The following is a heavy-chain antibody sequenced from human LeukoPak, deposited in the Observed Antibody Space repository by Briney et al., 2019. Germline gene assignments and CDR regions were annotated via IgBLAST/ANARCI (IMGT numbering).Heavy chain of an antibody. CDR2: ISYDGSNK. V-gene: IGHV3-30-3*01. CDR1: GFTFSSYA. CDR3: ARDGRGTPEWFGEQFDY. Sequence: PGGSLRLSCAASGFTFSSYAMHWVRQAPGKGLEWVAVISYDGSNKYYADSVKGRFIISRDNSKNTLYLQMNSLRAEDTAVYYCARDGRGTPEWFGEQFDYWGQGTLVTVSS. D-gene: IGHD3-10*01. J-gene: IGHJ4*02.